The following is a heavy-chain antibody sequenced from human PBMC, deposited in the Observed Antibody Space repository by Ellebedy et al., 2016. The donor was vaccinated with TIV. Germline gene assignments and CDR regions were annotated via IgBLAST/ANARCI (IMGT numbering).Heavy chain of an antibody. CDR3: ARSHPSGSQLNWGFDP. V-gene: IGHV2-70*11. J-gene: IGHJ5*02. CDR2: IDWDDDQ. Sequence: SGPTLVKPTQTLTLTCTFSGFSLSTSGMSVSWIRQPPGKALEWLARIDWDDDQYYNTSPKAMLTISKATSKNQVVLTLTNVDPVDPATYYCARSHPSGSQLNWGFDPWGPGTLVTVSS. D-gene: IGHD7-27*01. CDR1: GFSLSTSGMS.